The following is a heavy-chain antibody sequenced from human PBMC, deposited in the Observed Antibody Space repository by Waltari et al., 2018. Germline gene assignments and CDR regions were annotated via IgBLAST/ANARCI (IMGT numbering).Heavy chain of an antibody. CDR1: GFTFSSYA. CDR3: TKLAAAGHYYHYYMDV. D-gene: IGHD6-13*01. J-gene: IGHJ6*03. V-gene: IGHV3-23*04. Sequence: EAQLVESGGGLVQPGGSLRLSCAASGFTFSSYAMSWVRQAPGGGLEWVSTISGGGADTYYADSVKGRLTISRDNSKNTLFLQMSSLRAEDTALYYCTKLAAAGHYYHYYMDVWGKGTTVTVSS. CDR2: ISGGGADT.